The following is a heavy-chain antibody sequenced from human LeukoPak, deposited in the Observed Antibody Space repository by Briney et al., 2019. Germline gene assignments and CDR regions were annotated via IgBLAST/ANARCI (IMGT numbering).Heavy chain of an antibody. CDR3: AKEVVNAPGGAFDI. J-gene: IGHJ3*02. V-gene: IGHV3-23*01. D-gene: IGHD2-21*01. CDR1: GFTFSSYS. Sequence: GGSLRLSCAASGFTFSSYSMNWVRQAPGKGLEWVSAISGSGSNTYYADSVKGRFTISRDNSRNTLYLQMNSLRAEDTAVYYCAKEVVNAPGGAFDIWGQGTMVTVSS. CDR2: ISGSGSNT.